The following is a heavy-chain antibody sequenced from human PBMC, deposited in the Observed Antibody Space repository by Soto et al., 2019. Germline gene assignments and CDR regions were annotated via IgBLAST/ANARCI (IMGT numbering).Heavy chain of an antibody. CDR1: GFTFDDYA. Sequence: EVQLVESGGGLVQPGRSLRLSCAASGFTFDDYAMHWVRQAPGKGLEGVSGISWNSGRIGYADSVKGRFTISRDNAKNSLYLQMNSLRAEDTALYYCAKDFEMTTENFDYWGQGTLVTVSS. D-gene: IGHD4-17*01. CDR3: AKDFEMTTENFDY. J-gene: IGHJ4*02. V-gene: IGHV3-9*01. CDR2: ISWNSGRI.